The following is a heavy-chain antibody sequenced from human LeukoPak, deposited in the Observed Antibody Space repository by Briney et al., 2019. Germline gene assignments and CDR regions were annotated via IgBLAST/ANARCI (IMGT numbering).Heavy chain of an antibody. CDR3: ARCITMVRGVIFCYYFDY. V-gene: IGHV3-11*04. J-gene: IGHJ4*02. Sequence: PGGSLRLSCAASGFTFSDYYMSWIRQAPGKGLEWVSYISSSGSTIYYADSVKGRFTISRDNAKNSLYLQMNSLRAEDTAVYYCARCITMVRGVIFCYYFDYWGEGTLVTVSS. CDR2: ISSSGSTI. CDR1: GFTFSDYY. D-gene: IGHD3-10*01.